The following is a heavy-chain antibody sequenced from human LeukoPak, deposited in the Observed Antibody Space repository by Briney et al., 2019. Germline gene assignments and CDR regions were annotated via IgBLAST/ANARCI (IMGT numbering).Heavy chain of an antibody. CDR3: ARQGIGAVDY. V-gene: IGHV1-2*06. D-gene: IGHD1-26*01. Sequence: ASVKVSCKASGYSFTDYLMHWVRQAPGQGLEWIGRINPSSGGPNYGQKFQGRVTMTRDTSITTAYMGVSRLTSDDTAVYYCARQGIGAVDYWGQGTLVTVSS. J-gene: IGHJ4*02. CDR2: INPSSGGP. CDR1: GYSFTDYL.